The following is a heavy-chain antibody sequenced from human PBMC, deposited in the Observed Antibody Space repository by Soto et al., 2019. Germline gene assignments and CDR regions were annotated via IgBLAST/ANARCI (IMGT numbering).Heavy chain of an antibody. CDR3: ARDYYDSSGLTGTGYYYYGMDV. CDR2: INSDGSST. D-gene: IGHD3-22*01. V-gene: IGHV3-74*01. CDR1: GFTFSSYW. Sequence: GGSLRLSCAASGFTFSSYWMHWVRQALGKGLVWVSRINSDGSSTSYADSVKGRFTISRDNAKNTLHLQMNSLRAEDTAVYYCARDYYDSSGLTGTGYYYYGMDVWGQGTTVTVSS. J-gene: IGHJ6*02.